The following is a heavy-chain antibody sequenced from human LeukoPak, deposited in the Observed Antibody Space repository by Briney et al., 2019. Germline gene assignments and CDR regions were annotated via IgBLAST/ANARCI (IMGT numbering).Heavy chain of an antibody. CDR1: GFTFSSYS. CDR2: ISSSSSTI. Sequence: GGSLRLFCAASGFTFSSYSMNWLRQAPGEGLEWVSYISSSSSTIYYADSVKGRFTISRDNAKNSLYLQMNSLRAEDTAVYYCAQESDSFDLWGQGTMGTVSS. J-gene: IGHJ3*01. V-gene: IGHV3-48*01. CDR3: AQESDSFDL.